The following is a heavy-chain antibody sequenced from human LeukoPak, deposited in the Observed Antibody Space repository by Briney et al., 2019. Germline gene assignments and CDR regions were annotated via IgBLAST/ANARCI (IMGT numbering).Heavy chain of an antibody. Sequence: SGGSLRLSCAASGFTFSTYAMSWVRQAPGKGLEWVSGISGSGVNTFYADSVKGRFTISRDNSKNTLYLQMNSLRAEDTAVYYCAKRLAVDSWGQGTLVTVSS. CDR2: ISGSGVNT. D-gene: IGHD3-9*01. J-gene: IGHJ4*02. V-gene: IGHV3-23*01. CDR3: AKRLAVDS. CDR1: GFTFSTYA.